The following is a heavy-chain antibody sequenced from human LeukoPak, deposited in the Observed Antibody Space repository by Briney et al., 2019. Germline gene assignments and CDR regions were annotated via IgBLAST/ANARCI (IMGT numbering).Heavy chain of an antibody. CDR3: ATGGVHYYDTSADY. Sequence: GGSLRLSCAASGFTFSSYSMNWVRQAPGKGLEWVSSITTSSSYIYYTDSVKGRFTISRDNAKNSLYLQMNSLRGEDTAVYYCATGGVHYYDTSADYWGQGTLVTVSS. CDR1: GFTFSSYS. D-gene: IGHD3-22*01. J-gene: IGHJ4*02. V-gene: IGHV3-21*01. CDR2: ITTSSSYI.